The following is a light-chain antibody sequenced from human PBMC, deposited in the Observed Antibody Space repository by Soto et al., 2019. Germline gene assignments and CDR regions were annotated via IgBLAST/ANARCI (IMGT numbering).Light chain of an antibody. J-gene: IGLJ2*01. CDR2: EVT. CDR3: SSHAGTKVV. Sequence: QSALTQPPSASGSPGQSVTISCAGTSSDVGAYNYVSWYQQHPGKAPKLMIYEVTKRPSGVPDRFSGSKSGNTASLTVSGLQVEEEADYYCSSHAGTKVVFGGGTKVPVL. V-gene: IGLV2-8*01. CDR1: SSDVGAYNY.